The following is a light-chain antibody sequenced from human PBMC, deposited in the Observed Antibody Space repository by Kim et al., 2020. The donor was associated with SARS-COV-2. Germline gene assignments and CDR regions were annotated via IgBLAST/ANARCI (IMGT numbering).Light chain of an antibody. J-gene: IGLJ3*02. CDR1: SSDVGAHNH. CDR2: EVT. V-gene: IGLV2-8*01. CDR3: CSYTGTYTWV. Sequence: GQSVTISCSGTSSDVGAHNHVSWYQQRPDRAPKLISCEVTKRPSGVPDRFAGSKSGNTASLTVSGLQAEDEAEYYCCSYTGTYTWVFGGGTQLTVL.